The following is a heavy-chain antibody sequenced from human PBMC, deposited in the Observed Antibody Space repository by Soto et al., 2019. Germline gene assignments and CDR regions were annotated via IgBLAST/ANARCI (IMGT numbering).Heavy chain of an antibody. Sequence: PGGSLRLSCAASGFTFSDYYMSWIRQAPGKGLECVSYISSSSSYTNYADSVKGRFTVSRDNAKNSLYLQMNSLRAEDTAVYYCARVGYGDYYYFDYWGQGTLVTVYS. CDR2: ISSSSSYT. CDR1: GFTFSDYY. D-gene: IGHD4-17*01. J-gene: IGHJ4*02. V-gene: IGHV3-11*06. CDR3: ARVGYGDYYYFDY.